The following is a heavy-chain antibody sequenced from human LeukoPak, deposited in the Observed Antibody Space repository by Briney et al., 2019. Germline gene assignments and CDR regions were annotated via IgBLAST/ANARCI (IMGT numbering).Heavy chain of an antibody. D-gene: IGHD3-3*01. CDR1: GFTFSDYS. CDR3: ARDHWGFLEGWDAFDI. Sequence: PGGSLRLSCAAYGFTFSDYSMNWVRQAPGKGLEDLSYINSDGKTTWYADSVKGRFTASRDNAKNSLYLQMNSLRVEDTAVYYCARDHWGFLEGWDAFDIWGQGTMVTVSS. J-gene: IGHJ3*02. CDR2: INSDGKTT. V-gene: IGHV3-48*01.